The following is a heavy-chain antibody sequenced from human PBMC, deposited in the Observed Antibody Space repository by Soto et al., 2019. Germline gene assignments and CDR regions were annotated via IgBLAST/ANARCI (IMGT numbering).Heavy chain of an antibody. V-gene: IGHV6-1*01. CDR3: ARDKFYDYVWGSYRSGAYYFDY. D-gene: IGHD3-16*02. J-gene: IGHJ4*02. CDR2: TYYRSKWYN. Sequence: PSQTLSLTCAISGDSVSSNSAAWNWIRQSPSRGLECLGRTYYRSKWYNDYAVSVKSRITINPDTSKNQFSLQLNSVTPEDTAVYYCARDKFYDYVWGSYRSGAYYFDYWGQGTLVTVSS. CDR1: GDSVSSNSAA.